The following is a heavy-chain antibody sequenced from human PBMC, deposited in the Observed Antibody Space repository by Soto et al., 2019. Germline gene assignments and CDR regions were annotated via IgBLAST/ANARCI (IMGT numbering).Heavy chain of an antibody. CDR3: ARDWYYDSPFGP. CDR1: GFTFSDYY. Sequence: SLRLSCAASGFTFSDYYMSWIRQAPGKGLEWDSCISSSSSYTNYADSVKGRFTISRDNAKNSLYLQMNSLRAEDTAVYYCARDWYYDSPFGPWCQGTLVTVST. V-gene: IGHV3-11*06. CDR2: ISSSSSYT. D-gene: IGHD3-3*01. J-gene: IGHJ5*02.